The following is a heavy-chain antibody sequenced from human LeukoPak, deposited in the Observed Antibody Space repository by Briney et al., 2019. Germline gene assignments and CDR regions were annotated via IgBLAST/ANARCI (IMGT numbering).Heavy chain of an antibody. V-gene: IGHV4-31*03. CDR2: IYYSGST. CDR1: GGSISSGGYY. Sequence: SQTLSLTCTDSGGSISSGGYYWSWIRQHPGKGLEWIGYIYYSGSTYYNPSLKSRVTISVDTSKNQFSLKLSSVTAADTAVYYCARDVDSSGWFDYWGQGTLVTVSS. D-gene: IGHD6-19*01. J-gene: IGHJ4*02. CDR3: ARDVDSSGWFDY.